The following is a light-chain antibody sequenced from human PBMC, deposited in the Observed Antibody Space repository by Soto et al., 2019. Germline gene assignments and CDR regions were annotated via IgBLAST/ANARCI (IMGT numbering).Light chain of an antibody. CDR2: DVS. CDR1: SSDVGGYKY. CDR3: CSYAGSYSWV. V-gene: IGLV2-11*01. Sequence: QSALTQPRSVSGSPGQSVTFSCTGTSSDVGGYKYVSWYQQHPGKAPKFIIYDVSERPSGVPDRFSGSKSGNTASLTISGLEAEDEADYYCCSYAGSYSWVFGGGTQLTVL. J-gene: IGLJ3*02.